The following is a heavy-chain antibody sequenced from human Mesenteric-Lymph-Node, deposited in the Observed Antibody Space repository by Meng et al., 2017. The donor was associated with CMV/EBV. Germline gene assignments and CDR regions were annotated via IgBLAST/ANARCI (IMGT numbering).Heavy chain of an antibody. CDR2: INPNTGNT. CDR3: ARDRDTDWYSPFDY. D-gene: IGHD3-9*01. Sequence: QVQLVQSGTEVKKPGASGRVSCKASGYTFSDYYIYWVRQAPGQGLEWMGRINPNTGNTNYAENFQGRVTMTRDTSINTAYMEVNRLNSDDTAMYYCARDRDTDWYSPFDYWGPGTLVTVSS. J-gene: IGHJ4*02. CDR1: GYTFSDYY. V-gene: IGHV1-2*06.